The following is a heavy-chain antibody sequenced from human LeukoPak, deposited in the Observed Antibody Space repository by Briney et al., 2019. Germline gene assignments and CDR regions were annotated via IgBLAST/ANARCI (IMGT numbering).Heavy chain of an antibody. CDR3: ARGLGDY. Sequence: SPSETLSLTCAVYGGSFSGYYWSWIRQPPGKGLEWIGEINHSGSTNYNPSLKSRVTISVDTSKNQFSLKLSSVTAADTAVYYCARGLGDYWGQGTLVTVSS. CDR1: GGSFSGYY. V-gene: IGHV4-34*01. J-gene: IGHJ4*02. CDR2: INHSGST.